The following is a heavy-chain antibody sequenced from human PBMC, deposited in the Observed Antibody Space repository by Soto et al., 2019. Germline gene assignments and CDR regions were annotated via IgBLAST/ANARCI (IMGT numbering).Heavy chain of an antibody. CDR3: AKGSRGAYYYCMDV. V-gene: IGHV3-23*01. J-gene: IGHJ6*03. CDR2: ISNSGGTT. Sequence: EVQMLESGGGLVQPGGSLRLSCAASGFTFSSSAMNWVRQAPGKGLAWVSSISNSGGTTSYADSVKGRFTISRDNSKNTLYLQMNSLRAEDTAVYYCAKGSRGAYYYCMDVWGKGTKVTVSS. CDR1: GFTFSSSA.